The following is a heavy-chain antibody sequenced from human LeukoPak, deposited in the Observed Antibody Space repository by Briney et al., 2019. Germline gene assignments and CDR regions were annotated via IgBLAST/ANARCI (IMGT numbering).Heavy chain of an antibody. CDR3: ARTTEGGYSYGSFYYYYMDV. CDR1: GGSFSGYY. Sequence: PSETLSLTCAVSGGSFSGYYWSWIRQPPGKGLEWIGFIYYSGSTNYNPSLKSRVTISVHTSKNQFSLKLSSVTAADTAVYYCARTTEGGYSYGSFYYYYMDVWGKGATVTISS. CDR2: IYYSGST. V-gene: IGHV4-59*01. D-gene: IGHD5-18*01. J-gene: IGHJ6*03.